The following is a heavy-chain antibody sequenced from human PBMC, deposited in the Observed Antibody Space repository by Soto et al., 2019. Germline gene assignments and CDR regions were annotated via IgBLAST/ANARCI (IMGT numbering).Heavy chain of an antibody. CDR1: GFTFSNAW. V-gene: IGHV3-15*07. J-gene: IGHJ3*02. D-gene: IGHD4-17*01. CDR3: VRDHGQWDGNYDAFDI. Sequence: GSLRLSCAASGFTFSNAWMNWVRQAPGKGLEWVGRIKSKTDGGTTDYAAPVKGRFTISRDDSKNTLYLQMNSLRAEDTAVYYCVRDHGQWDGNYDAFDIWGQGTMVTVSS. CDR2: IKSKTDGGTT.